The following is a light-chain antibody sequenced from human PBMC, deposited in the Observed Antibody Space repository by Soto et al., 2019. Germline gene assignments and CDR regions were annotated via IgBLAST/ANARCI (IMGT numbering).Light chain of an antibody. Sequence: EIVLTQSPGTLSLSPGERATLSCRASQSVSSSYLAWYQQKPGQAPRLLIYGASSRATGIPDRFSGSGSGTDFTLTSSRLEPEDFAVYYCQQYGSKWTCGQGTKVDIK. J-gene: IGKJ1*01. CDR1: QSVSSSY. CDR2: GAS. V-gene: IGKV3-20*01. CDR3: QQYGSKWT.